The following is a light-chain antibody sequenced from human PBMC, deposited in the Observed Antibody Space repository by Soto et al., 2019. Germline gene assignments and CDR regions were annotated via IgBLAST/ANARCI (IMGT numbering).Light chain of an antibody. V-gene: IGLV1-44*01. CDR1: SSNIGSNT. CDR3: AAWDDSLNGLV. Sequence: QSVLTQQPSASGTPGQRVTMSCSGSSSNIGSNTVNWYQQLPGTAPKLLIYYNNQRPSGVPDRFSGSKSGTSASLAISGLQSEDEADYYCAAWDDSLNGLVFGTGTKVTVL. CDR2: YNN. J-gene: IGLJ1*01.